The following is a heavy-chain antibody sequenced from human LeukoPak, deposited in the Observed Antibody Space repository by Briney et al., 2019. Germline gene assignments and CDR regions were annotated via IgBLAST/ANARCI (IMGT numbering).Heavy chain of an antibody. Sequence: SETLSLTCAVYGGSFSRYSWSWIRQPPGKGLEWIGEINHSGGTNYNPSLKGRVTISVDTSKNQFSLKLRSVTAADTAVYYCARVVGKYSSSWYYWGQGTLVTVSS. J-gene: IGHJ4*02. CDR1: GGSFSRYS. CDR2: INHSGGT. D-gene: IGHD6-13*01. CDR3: ARVVGKYSSSWYY. V-gene: IGHV4-34*01.